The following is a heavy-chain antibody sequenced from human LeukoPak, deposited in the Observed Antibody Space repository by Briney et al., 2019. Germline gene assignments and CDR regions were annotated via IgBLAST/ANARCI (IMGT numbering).Heavy chain of an antibody. D-gene: IGHD2-15*01. CDR1: GFTFSSYS. Sequence: GGSLRLSCAASGFTFSSYSMNWVRQAPGKGLEWVSSISSSSSYIYYADSVKGRFTISRDNAKNSLYLQMNSLRAEDTAVYYCARECGGSCYSDAFDIWGQGTMVTVSS. CDR3: ARECGGSCYSDAFDI. J-gene: IGHJ3*02. V-gene: IGHV3-21*01. CDR2: ISSSSSYI.